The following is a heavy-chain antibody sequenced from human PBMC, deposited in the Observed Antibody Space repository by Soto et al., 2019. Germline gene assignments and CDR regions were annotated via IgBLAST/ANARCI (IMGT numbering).Heavy chain of an antibody. V-gene: IGHV6-1*01. D-gene: IGHD2-8*01. Sequence: PSQTLSRTCAISVDSVSTNSATWDFIKQSPSRGLEWLGRTYYMSKWYNDYAVSVKGRVTINPDTSNNQLSLQLNSVTPDDTAVYYCARLIGNSWLESWGQGTLVTVSS. CDR1: VDSVSTNSAT. J-gene: IGHJ5*01. CDR3: ARLIGNSWLES. CDR2: TYYMSKWYN.